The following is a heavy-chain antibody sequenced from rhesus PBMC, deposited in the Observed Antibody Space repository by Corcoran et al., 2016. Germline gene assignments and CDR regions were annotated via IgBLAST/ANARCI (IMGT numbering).Heavy chain of an antibody. CDR2: SSYTGGST. J-gene: IGHJ4*01. D-gene: IGHD1-44*01. CDR3: AGEVGQLSYFDY. Sequence: EVQLVESGGGLAKPGGSLRLSCSASGFPFRAPYMHWARQASGKGLEWVSGSSYTGGSTWYADSVKGRFTISRENAKNTLYLQMDSLRAEDTAVYYCAGEVGQLSYFDYWGQGVLVTVSS. CDR1: GFPFRAPY. V-gene: IGHV3-59*01.